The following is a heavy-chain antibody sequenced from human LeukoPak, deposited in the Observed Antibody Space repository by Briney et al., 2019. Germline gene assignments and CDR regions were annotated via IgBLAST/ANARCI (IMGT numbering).Heavy chain of an antibody. CDR1: GFTVSSNY. J-gene: IGHJ4*02. V-gene: IGHV3-53*01. D-gene: IGHD6-6*01. CDR3: AAYSSCDY. CDR2: IYSGGST. Sequence: GGSLRLSCAASGFTVSSNYMTWVRQAPGKGLEWISLIYSGGSTYFADSVKGRFTISRDNSKNTLYLQMNSQRAEDTAVYYCAAYSSCDYWGQGTLVTVSS.